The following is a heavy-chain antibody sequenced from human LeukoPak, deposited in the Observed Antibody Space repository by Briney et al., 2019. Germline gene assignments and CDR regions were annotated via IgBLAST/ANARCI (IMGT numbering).Heavy chain of an antibody. CDR2: ISWNSGSI. J-gene: IGHJ4*02. Sequence: PGRSLRLSCAASGFTFDDYAMHWVRQAPGKGLEWVSGISWNSGSIGYADSVKGRFTISRDNAKNSLYLQMNSLRAEDTAVYYCARDYFLDYDILTGYDVVGYFDYWGQGTLVTVSS. D-gene: IGHD3-9*01. CDR3: ARDYFLDYDILTGYDVVGYFDY. V-gene: IGHV3-9*01. CDR1: GFTFDDYA.